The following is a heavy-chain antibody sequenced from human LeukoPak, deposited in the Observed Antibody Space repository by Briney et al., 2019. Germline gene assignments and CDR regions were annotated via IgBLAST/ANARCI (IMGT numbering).Heavy chain of an antibody. D-gene: IGHD3-10*01. Sequence: SETLSLTCTVAGGSISSSSYYWGWIRQPPGKGLEWIGSIYYSGSTYYNPSLKSRVTISVDTSKNQFSLKLSSVTAADTAVYYCASLNRGLIDYWGQGTLVTVSS. CDR2: IYYSGST. CDR3: ASLNRGLIDY. J-gene: IGHJ4*02. CDR1: GGSISSSSYY. V-gene: IGHV4-39*01.